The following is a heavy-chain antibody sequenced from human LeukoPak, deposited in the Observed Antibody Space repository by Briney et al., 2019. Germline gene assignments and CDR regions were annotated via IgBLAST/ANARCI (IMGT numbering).Heavy chain of an antibody. Sequence: GGSLRLSCAASGFTFSSYSMNWVRQAPGKGLEWVSYISSSSSAIYYADSVKGRFTISRDNAKNSLYLQMNSLRAEDTAVYYCASAGFLEWFRSRDFDYWGQGTLVTVSS. J-gene: IGHJ4*02. CDR2: ISSSSSAI. D-gene: IGHD3-3*01. V-gene: IGHV3-48*01. CDR3: ASAGFLEWFRSRDFDY. CDR1: GFTFSSYS.